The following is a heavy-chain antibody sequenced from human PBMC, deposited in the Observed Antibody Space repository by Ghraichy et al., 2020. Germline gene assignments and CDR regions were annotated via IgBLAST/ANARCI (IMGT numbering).Heavy chain of an antibody. Sequence: SETLSLTCTVSGGSISSGSYYWSWIRQPAGKGLEWIGRIYTSGSTNYNPSLKSRVTISVDTSKNQFSLKLSSVTAADTAVYYCARDHVWGSYRYAQNWFDPWGQGTLVTVSS. J-gene: IGHJ5*02. V-gene: IGHV4-61*02. CDR3: ARDHVWGSYRYAQNWFDP. CDR2: IYTSGST. CDR1: GGSISSGSYY. D-gene: IGHD3-16*02.